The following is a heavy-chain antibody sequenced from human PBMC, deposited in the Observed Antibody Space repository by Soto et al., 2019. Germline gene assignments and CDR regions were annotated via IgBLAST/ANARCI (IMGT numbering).Heavy chain of an antibody. CDR3: ARLSTLYSSSSNWFDP. CDR2: IVVGSGNT. V-gene: IGHV1-58*01. CDR1: GFTFTSSA. J-gene: IGHJ5*02. Sequence: SVKVSCKASGFTFTSSAVQWVRQARGQRLEWIGWIVVGSGNTNYAQKFQERVAITRDMSTSTAYMELSSLRSEDTAVYYCARLSTLYSSSSNWFDPWGQGTLVTVSS. D-gene: IGHD6-6*01.